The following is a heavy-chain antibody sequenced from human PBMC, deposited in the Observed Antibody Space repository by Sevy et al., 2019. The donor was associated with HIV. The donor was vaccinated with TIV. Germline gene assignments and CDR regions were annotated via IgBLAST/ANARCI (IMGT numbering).Heavy chain of an antibody. CDR3: ARLDTKIKIFGVPRGAY. D-gene: IGHD3-3*01. V-gene: IGHV4-34*01. CDR1: GGSFSDFY. J-gene: IGHJ4*02. Sequence: TLSLTCTVYGGSFSDFYWNWMRQPPGKGLEWIGEINHNGVTNYNPSLKSRVTISADAPNRQFFLNLSSVTAADTAVYYCARLDTKIKIFGVPRGAYWGPGTLVTVSS. CDR2: INHNGVT.